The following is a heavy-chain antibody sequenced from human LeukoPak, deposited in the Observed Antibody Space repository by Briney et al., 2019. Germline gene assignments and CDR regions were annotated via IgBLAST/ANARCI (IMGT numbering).Heavy chain of an antibody. CDR1: GFTFSHYW. V-gene: IGHV3-74*01. D-gene: IGHD5-24*01. CDR2: INSDGSSS. J-gene: IGHJ6*02. CDR3: TKGPYGNSIYYGMDV. Sequence: QPGGSLRLSCAASGFTFSHYWMHWVRQAPGKGLVWVSRINSDGSSSTHADSVKGRFTVSRDNSKNTLYLQMNNVRGEDTALYYCTKGPYGNSIYYGMDVWGQGTTVTVSS.